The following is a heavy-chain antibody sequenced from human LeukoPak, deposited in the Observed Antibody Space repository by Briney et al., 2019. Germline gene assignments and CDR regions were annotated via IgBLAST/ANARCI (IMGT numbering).Heavy chain of an antibody. CDR1: GYSFTSYY. Sequence: EASVKVSCKASGYSFTSYYMHWVRQAPGQGLEWMGWISGYNSKPFYAQNFQGRVTMTTDTSTSTVYMEVRSLRSDDTAVYYCAASILLDAFDIWGQGTMVTVSS. CDR2: ISGYNSKP. J-gene: IGHJ3*02. CDR3: AASILLDAFDI. D-gene: IGHD2-21*01. V-gene: IGHV1-18*04.